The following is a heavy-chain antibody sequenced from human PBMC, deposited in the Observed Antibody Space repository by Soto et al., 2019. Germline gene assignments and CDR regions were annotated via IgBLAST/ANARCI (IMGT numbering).Heavy chain of an antibody. J-gene: IGHJ5*01. CDR3: GRSSSMLGAGWSDS. CDR1: GYSFRSYG. V-gene: IGHV1-18*01. D-gene: IGHD2-8*01. CDR2: VSGYNYNT. Sequence: AAVKVSCKASGYSFRSYGINWVRQAPGQGLEWIGWVSGYNYNTKYAQKLQGRITVTTDTSTNTAYMELRSLRSDDTAVYYCGRSSSMLGAGWSDSWGRGPLVTASS.